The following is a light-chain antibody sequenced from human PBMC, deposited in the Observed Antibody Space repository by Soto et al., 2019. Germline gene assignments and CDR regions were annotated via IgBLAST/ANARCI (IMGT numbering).Light chain of an antibody. CDR1: QSVSGW. J-gene: IGKJ1*01. CDR3: HLYETFAGT. Sequence: DIQMTQSPSTLSASVGDTVTVTCRASQSVSGWLAWYQQKPGEAPKLLIYDASALPRVAPSRFSGSGSGTKFTLHIASLQPDDFATYFCHLYETFAGTFGPGTKVDIK. V-gene: IGKV1-5*01. CDR2: DAS.